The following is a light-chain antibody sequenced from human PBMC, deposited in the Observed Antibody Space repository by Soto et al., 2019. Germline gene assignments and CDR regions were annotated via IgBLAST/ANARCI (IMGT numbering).Light chain of an antibody. CDR2: GAS. J-gene: IGKJ5*01. Sequence: EIVLTQSPGTLSLSPGERATLFCRASQSVIINYLAWYQQKPGQAPRLLIDGASNRATGIPDRFSGGGSGTDFTLTISRLEPEDFAVYYCQQYGSSPGITFGQGTRLEIK. CDR3: QQYGSSPGIT. CDR1: QSVIINY. V-gene: IGKV3-20*01.